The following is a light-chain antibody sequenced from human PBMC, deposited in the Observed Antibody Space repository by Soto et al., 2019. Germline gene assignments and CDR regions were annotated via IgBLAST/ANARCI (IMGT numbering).Light chain of an antibody. CDR2: DAS. CDR3: QQRSNWPPLT. V-gene: IGKV3-11*01. CDR1: QSISSN. J-gene: IGKJ4*01. Sequence: EIVLTQSPATLSLSPGERASLSCRASQSISSNLAWYQHKRGQAPRLLIYDASNRATGIPARFSGSGSGTDFPLTISRLEPEDFAVYSCQQRSNWPPLTFGGGNKVEI.